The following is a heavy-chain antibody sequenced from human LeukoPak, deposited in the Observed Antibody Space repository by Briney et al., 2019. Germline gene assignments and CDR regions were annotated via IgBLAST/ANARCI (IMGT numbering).Heavy chain of an antibody. J-gene: IGHJ4*02. V-gene: IGHV3-30*02. CDR2: IRYDESNK. D-gene: IGHD5-24*01. CDR3: AKDRAMATFPFLFDY. Sequence: GGSLRLSCAASGFTFSIYGMHWVRHAPGKGLEWVAFIRYDESNKYYADSVKGRFTIARDNSKNTLYLQMNSLRGEDTAVYYCAKDRAMATFPFLFDYWGQGTLVTVSS. CDR1: GFTFSIYG.